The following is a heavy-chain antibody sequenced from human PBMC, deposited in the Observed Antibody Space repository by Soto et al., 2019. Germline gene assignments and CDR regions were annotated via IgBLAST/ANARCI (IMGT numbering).Heavy chain of an antibody. CDR2: IWYDGSNK. Sequence: QVQLVESGGGVVQPGRSLRLSCAASGFTFSYYGMHWVRQAPGKGLEWVAVIWYDGSNKYYADSVKGRFTISRDNSKNTLYLQMNSLRAEDTAAYYGASKMDYENYGMDVWGQGTTVTVSS. J-gene: IGHJ6*02. CDR1: GFTFSYYG. CDR3: ASKMDYENYGMDV. V-gene: IGHV3-33*01. D-gene: IGHD3-16*01.